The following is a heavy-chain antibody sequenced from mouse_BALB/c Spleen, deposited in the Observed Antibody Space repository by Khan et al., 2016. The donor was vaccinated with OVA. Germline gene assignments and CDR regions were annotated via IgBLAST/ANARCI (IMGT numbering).Heavy chain of an antibody. CDR2: ISYSGNT. Sequence: EVKLEESGPGLVKPSQSLSLTCTVTGYSITSDYAWNWIRQFPGNKLEWMGYISYSGNTKYNPSLKSRISITRDTSKNQFFLQLNSVTIEDTATYYCARIYGGDFDYWGQGNTLTVSS. J-gene: IGHJ2*01. CDR3: ARIYGGDFDY. V-gene: IGHV3-2*02. CDR1: GYSITSDYA. D-gene: IGHD1-1*01.